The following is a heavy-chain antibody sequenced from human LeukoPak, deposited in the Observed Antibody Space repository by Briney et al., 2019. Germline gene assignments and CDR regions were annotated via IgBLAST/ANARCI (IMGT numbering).Heavy chain of an antibody. V-gene: IGHV3-23*01. J-gene: IGHJ4*02. Sequence: GGSLGLSCAASGFTFSSYAMSWVRQAPGKGLEWVSGISGSGGSIYYADSVKGRFTISRDNSKNTLYLQMNSLRAEDTAVYYCAKGWSKNYFDYWGQGTLVTVSS. CDR1: GFTFSSYA. CDR3: AKGWSKNYFDY. CDR2: ISGSGGSI.